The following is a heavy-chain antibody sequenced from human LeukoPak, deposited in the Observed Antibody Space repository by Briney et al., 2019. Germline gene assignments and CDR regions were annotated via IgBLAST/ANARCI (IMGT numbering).Heavy chain of an antibody. D-gene: IGHD1-26*01. CDR1: GGTFSSYA. CDR2: IIPIFGTA. V-gene: IGHV1-69*13. Sequence: GASVKVSCTASGGTFSSYAISWVRQAPGQGLEWMGGIIPIFGTANYAQKFQGRVTITADESTSTAYMELSSLRSEDTALYYCARDKAEQQASKWDAFDIWGQGTVLTVSS. CDR3: ARDKAEQQASKWDAFDI. J-gene: IGHJ3*02.